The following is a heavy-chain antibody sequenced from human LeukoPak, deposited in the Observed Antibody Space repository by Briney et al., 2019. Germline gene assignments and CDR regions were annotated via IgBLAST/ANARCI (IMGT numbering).Heavy chain of an antibody. D-gene: IGHD6-19*01. V-gene: IGHV4-61*01. CDR3: ARTGQWLVLIDY. J-gene: IGHJ4*02. CDR1: GGSVSSGSHP. CDR2: INHSGST. Sequence: PSETLSLTCTVSGGSVSSGSHPWSWIRQPPGKGLEWIGEINHSGSTNYNPSLKSRVTISVDTSKNQFSLKLSSVTAADTAVYYCARTGQWLVLIDYWGQGTLVTVSS.